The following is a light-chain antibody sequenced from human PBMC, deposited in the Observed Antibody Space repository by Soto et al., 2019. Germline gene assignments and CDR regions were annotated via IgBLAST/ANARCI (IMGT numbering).Light chain of an antibody. CDR2: SAS. CDR3: QNYNSFSQFT. Sequence: DIQMTQSPSSLSASVGDRVTITCRASQDISHYLAWYQQKPGKVPKLLIYSASTLQSGVPSRYSGSGFGTDFTLTISTLQPEDVATYYCQNYNSFSQFTFGPGTKVHIK. J-gene: IGKJ3*01. CDR1: QDISHY. V-gene: IGKV1-27*01.